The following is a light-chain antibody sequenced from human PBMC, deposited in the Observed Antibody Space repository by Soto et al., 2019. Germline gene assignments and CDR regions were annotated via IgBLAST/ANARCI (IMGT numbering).Light chain of an antibody. CDR2: GVT. CDR1: SSDVGRYNY. V-gene: IGLV2-14*01. J-gene: IGLJ2*01. Sequence: QSALTQPASVSGSPGQSITISCTGTSSDVGRYNYVSWYQQHPGKAPKLMIYGVTNRPSGVSNRFSASKSGNTASLTISGLQAEDEADYYCSSYTGSNTVVFGGGTKLTVL. CDR3: SSYTGSNTVV.